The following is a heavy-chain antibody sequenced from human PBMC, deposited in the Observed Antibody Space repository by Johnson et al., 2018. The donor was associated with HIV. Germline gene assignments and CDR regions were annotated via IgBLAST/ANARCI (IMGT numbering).Heavy chain of an antibody. CDR2: ISYDGSNK. CDR1: GFTFRSYA. J-gene: IGHJ3*02. V-gene: IGHV3-30*04. Sequence: QVQLVESGGGVVQPGRSLRLSCAASGFTFRSYAMHWVRQAPGKGLAWVAVISYDGSNKYYADSVKGQFTISRDNSKNTLYLQMKSLRAEDTAVYYCAKGFFELDDAFDIWGQGTMVTVSS. D-gene: IGHD3/OR15-3a*01. CDR3: AKGFFELDDAFDI.